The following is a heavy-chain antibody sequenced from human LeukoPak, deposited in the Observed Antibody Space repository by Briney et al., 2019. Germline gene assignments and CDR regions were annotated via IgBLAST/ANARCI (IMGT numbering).Heavy chain of an antibody. Sequence: ASVKVSCKTSGYTFTSYGFSWVRQAPGQGLEWMGWINPNSGGTNYAQKFQGRVTMTRDTSISTAYMELSRLRSDDTAVYYCARGDGTYYYGSGSYFVCGYWGQGTLVTVSS. CDR2: INPNSGGT. D-gene: IGHD3-10*01. V-gene: IGHV1-2*02. CDR1: GYTFTSYG. CDR3: ARGDGTYYYGSGSYFVCGY. J-gene: IGHJ4*02.